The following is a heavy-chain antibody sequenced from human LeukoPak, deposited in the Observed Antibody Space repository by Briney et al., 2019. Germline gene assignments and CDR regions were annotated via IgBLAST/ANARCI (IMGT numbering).Heavy chain of an antibody. CDR1: GGSISSGSYY. Sequence: SQTLSLTCTVSGGSISSGSYYWSWIRQPAGKGLEWIGRIYTSGSTNYDPSLKSRVTISVDTSKNQFSLKLSSVTAADTAVYYCARASITYYYDSSALEWGQGTLVTVSS. CDR3: ARASITYYYDSSALE. J-gene: IGHJ4*02. D-gene: IGHD3-22*01. V-gene: IGHV4-61*02. CDR2: IYTSGST.